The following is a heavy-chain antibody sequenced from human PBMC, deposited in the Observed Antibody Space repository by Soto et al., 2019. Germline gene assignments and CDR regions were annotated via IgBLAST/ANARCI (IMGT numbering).Heavy chain of an antibody. V-gene: IGHV3-7*05. J-gene: IGHJ4*02. D-gene: IGHD6-19*01. CDR2: IKQDGSEK. Sequence: EVQLVESGGGLVQPGGSLRLSCAASGFTFSSYWMSWVRQAPGKGLEWVANIKQDGSEKYYVDSVKGRFTISRDNAKNSLYLQMNSLRAEDTAVYYCARGGLQPWLRYSSGWSDCDYWGQGTLVTVSS. CDR1: GFTFSSYW. CDR3: ARGGLQPWLRYSSGWSDCDY.